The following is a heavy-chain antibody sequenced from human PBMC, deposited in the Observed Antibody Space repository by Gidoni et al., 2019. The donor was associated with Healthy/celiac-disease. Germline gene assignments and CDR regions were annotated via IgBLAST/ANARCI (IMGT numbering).Heavy chain of an antibody. D-gene: IGHD5-12*01. CDR2: INPSGGST. V-gene: IGHV1-46*03. J-gene: IGHJ6*02. Sequence: QVQLVQSGAEVKKPGASVKVSCKASGYTFTSYSMHWVRQAPGQGLEWMGIINPSGGSTSYAQKFQGRVTMTRDTSTSTVYMELSSLRSEDTAVYYCARRGSSGGYDWYYGMDVWGQGTTVTVSS. CDR3: ARRGSSGGYDWYYGMDV. CDR1: GYTFTSYS.